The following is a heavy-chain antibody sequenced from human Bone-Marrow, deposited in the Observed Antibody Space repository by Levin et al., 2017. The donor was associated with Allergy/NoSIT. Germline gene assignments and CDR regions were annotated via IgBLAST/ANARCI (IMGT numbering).Heavy chain of an antibody. Sequence: PGGSLRLSCAASGFTFSSYWMSWVRQAPGKGLEWVANIKQDGTEKFYVDSVKGRFTISKDNAKNSVDLRMISLRLEDSAVYYCARNWRSAFDIWGQGTMVTVSS. CDR2: IKQDGTEK. CDR3: ARNWRSAFDI. D-gene: IGHD2-8*02. CDR1: GFTFSSYW. V-gene: IGHV3-7*04. J-gene: IGHJ3*02.